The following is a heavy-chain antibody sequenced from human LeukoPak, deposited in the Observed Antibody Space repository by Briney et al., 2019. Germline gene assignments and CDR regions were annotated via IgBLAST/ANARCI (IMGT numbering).Heavy chain of an antibody. CDR1: GFTFGSYA. CDR2: ISGSGGST. CDR3: ATGEVAETH. J-gene: IGHJ4*02. D-gene: IGHD6-13*01. V-gene: IGHV3-23*01. Sequence: GGSLRLSCAASGFTFGSYAMSWVRQAPGKGLGWVSAISGSGGSTYYADSVKGRFTISRDNSKNTLYLQMNSLRAEDTAVYYCATGEVAETHWGQGTLVTVSS.